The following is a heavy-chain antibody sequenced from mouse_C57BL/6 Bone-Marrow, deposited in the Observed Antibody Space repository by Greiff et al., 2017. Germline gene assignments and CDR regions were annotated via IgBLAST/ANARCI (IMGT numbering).Heavy chain of an antibody. Sequence: QVQLQQSGAELVKPGASVKLSCKASGYTFTSYWMQWVKQRPGQGLEWIGEIDPSDSYTNSNQKFKGKATLTVDTSSSTAYMQLSSLTSEDSAVYYCARDSYYDVGAWFAYWGQGTLVTVSA. CDR3: ARDSYYDVGAWFAY. CDR1: GYTFTSYW. V-gene: IGHV1-50*01. D-gene: IGHD2-4*01. J-gene: IGHJ3*01. CDR2: IDPSDSYT.